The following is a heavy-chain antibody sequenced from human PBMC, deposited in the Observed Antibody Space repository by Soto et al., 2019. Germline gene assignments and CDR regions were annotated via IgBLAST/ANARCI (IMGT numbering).Heavy chain of an antibody. CDR3: AKDRGYTYGRGFDY. V-gene: IGHV3-30*18. Sequence: QVQLVESGGGVVQPGRSLRLSCAASGFTFSSFGMHWVRQAPGKRLEWVAVISYDGSNKYYADSVKGRFTISRDNSKNTLYLQMNSLRAEDTAIYYCAKDRGYTYGRGFDYWGQGTLVTVSS. D-gene: IGHD5-18*01. J-gene: IGHJ4*02. CDR1: GFTFSSFG. CDR2: ISYDGSNK.